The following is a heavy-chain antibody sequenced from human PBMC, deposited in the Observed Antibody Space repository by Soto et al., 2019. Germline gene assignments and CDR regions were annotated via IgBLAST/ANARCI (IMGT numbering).Heavy chain of an antibody. V-gene: IGHV5-10-1*01. CDR3: ARHFDTSGSYSEGMDV. D-gene: IGHD1-26*01. Sequence: PGESLKISCKGSGYRFTSYWISWVRQMTGKGLEWMGRIDPSDSYTNYSPSFQGHVTISADKSISTAYLQWSSLKASDTAMYYCARHFDTSGSYSEGMDVWGQGTTVTVSS. J-gene: IGHJ6*02. CDR2: IDPSDSYT. CDR1: GYRFTSYW.